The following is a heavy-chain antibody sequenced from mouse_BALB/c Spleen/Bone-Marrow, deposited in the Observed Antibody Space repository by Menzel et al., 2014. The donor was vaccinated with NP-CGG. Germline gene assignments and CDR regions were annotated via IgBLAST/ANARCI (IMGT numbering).Heavy chain of an antibody. CDR3: ARRTTTVVATEY. V-gene: IGHV1S81*02. CDR2: INPSNGRT. J-gene: IGHJ2*01. Sequence: VQPQQSGAELVKPGASAKLSCKASGYTFTIHWMHWVKQRPAQGLEWIGEINPSNGRTNYNEKFKSKATLTVDKSSSTASMQLSSLTSEDSAVYYCARRTTTVVATEYWGQGTILTISA. CDR1: GYTFTIHW. D-gene: IGHD1-1*01.